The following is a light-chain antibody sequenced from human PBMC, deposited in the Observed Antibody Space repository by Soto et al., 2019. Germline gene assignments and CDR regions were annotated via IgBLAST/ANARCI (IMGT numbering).Light chain of an antibody. CDR2: DVS. V-gene: IGLV2-14*01. CDR1: CSDVGGYNY. Sequence: QSALTQPASVSGSPGQSITIACTGTCSDVGGYNYVSWYQQHPGKAPKLMIYDVSNRPSGVSNRFSGSKSGNTASLTISGLQIEDEADYYCSSYTSSSTLVVFGGGTKLTVL. J-gene: IGLJ2*01. CDR3: SSYTSSSTLVV.